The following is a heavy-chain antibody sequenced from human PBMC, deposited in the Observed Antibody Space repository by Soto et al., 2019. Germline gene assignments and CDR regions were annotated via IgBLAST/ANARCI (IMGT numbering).Heavy chain of an antibody. CDR3: VRGDGDYYDGNGYLGRH. J-gene: IGHJ4*02. CDR2: INSDGSST. Sequence: GGSLRFSCAASGVTFSSYWMHWVRQAPGKGLVWVSRINSDGSSTSYADSVKGRFTISRDNAKNTLYLQMNSLRAEDTAVYYCVRGDGDYYDGNGYLGRHWGQGTLVTVSS. V-gene: IGHV3-74*01. D-gene: IGHD3-22*01. CDR1: GVTFSSYW.